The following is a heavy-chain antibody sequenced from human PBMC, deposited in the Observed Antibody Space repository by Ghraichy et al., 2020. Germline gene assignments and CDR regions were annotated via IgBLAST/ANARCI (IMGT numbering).Heavy chain of an antibody. CDR1: GAYVSSSFYH. J-gene: IGHJ4*02. V-gene: IGHV4-61*01. D-gene: IGHD3-10*01. CDR2: IRDSDS. CDR3: ATYEVGGAGQGA. Sequence: AETLSLTCAVSGAYVSSSFYHWSWIRQPPGKGLEWIGQIRDSDSKYNPSLRSRATISVDTSRNQFSLKLTSVTAADTAVYYCATYEVGGAGQGAWGQGTLVTVSS.